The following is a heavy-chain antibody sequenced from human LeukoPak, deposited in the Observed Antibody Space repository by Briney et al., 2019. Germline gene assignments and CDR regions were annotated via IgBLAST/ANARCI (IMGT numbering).Heavy chain of an antibody. V-gene: IGHV4-30-2*01. CDR2: ISHSGIT. J-gene: IGHJ4*02. CDR3: AVEXTSMVXVV. Sequence: SQTLSLTCAVSGGSISTGGLSWSWVRQPPGKGLEWIGYISHSGITYYNPSLKSRVTISVDRSKNHFSLKLTSVTAADTAVYYCAVEXTSMVXVVWGQGTLVTV. D-gene: IGHD5-18*01. CDR1: GGSISTGGLS.